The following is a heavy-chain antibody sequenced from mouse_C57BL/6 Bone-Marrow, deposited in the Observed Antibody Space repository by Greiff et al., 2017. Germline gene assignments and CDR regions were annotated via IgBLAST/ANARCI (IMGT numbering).Heavy chain of an antibody. CDR1: GFNIKDDY. CDR2: IDPENGDT. V-gene: IGHV14-4*01. Sequence: EVKLMESGAELVRPGASVKLSCTASGFNIKDDYMHWVKQRPEQGLEWIGWIDPENGDTDYDSKFQGKATITADTSSNTAYLQLSSLTSEDTAVYYCTTDWDEAWFAYWGQGTLVTVSA. D-gene: IGHD4-1*01. J-gene: IGHJ3*01. CDR3: TTDWDEAWFAY.